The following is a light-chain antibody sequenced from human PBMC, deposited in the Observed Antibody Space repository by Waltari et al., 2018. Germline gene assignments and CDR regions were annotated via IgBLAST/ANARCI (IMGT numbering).Light chain of an antibody. CDR3: RQYDNYPGT. Sequence: IQMTQSPSTLSASVRDRLTITCRASQNINTWLAWYQQKPGEAPKLLTYKASNLKSRTPSRFSGSGSGTVFTLSISNVQPDDFATYYCRQYDNYPGTCGPGTTVEVK. J-gene: IGKJ1*01. CDR1: QNINTW. V-gene: IGKV1-5*03. CDR2: KAS.